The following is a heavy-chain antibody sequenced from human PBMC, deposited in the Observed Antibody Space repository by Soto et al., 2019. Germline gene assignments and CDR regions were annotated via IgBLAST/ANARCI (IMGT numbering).Heavy chain of an antibody. V-gene: IGHV1-69*12. CDR1: GGTFSTFP. D-gene: IGHD1-7*01. Sequence: QVQLVQSGAEVKKPGSSVKVSCKSSGGTFSTFPINWVRQAPGQGLEWMGAILPVSGTTNYAQKFKGRVTSSADEATTADYMEGSCLRVEATDVKYGAGYRTGTTLGDFDYWGQGARVTVSS. J-gene: IGHJ4*02. CDR3: AGYRTGTTLGDFDY. CDR2: ILPVSGTT.